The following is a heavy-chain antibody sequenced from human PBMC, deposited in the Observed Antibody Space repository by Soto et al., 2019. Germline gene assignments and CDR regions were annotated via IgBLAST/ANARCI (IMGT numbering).Heavy chain of an antibody. V-gene: IGHV6-1*01. Sequence: PSQTLSLTCAISGDSVSSNSAAWNWIRQSPSRGLEWLGRTYYRSKWYNDYAVSVKSRITINLDTSKNQFSLQLNSVTPEDTAVYFCARTLSSSAENWFDPWGQGTLVTVSS. J-gene: IGHJ5*02. CDR2: TYYRSKWYN. CDR1: GDSVSSNSAA. D-gene: IGHD6-6*01. CDR3: ARTLSSSAENWFDP.